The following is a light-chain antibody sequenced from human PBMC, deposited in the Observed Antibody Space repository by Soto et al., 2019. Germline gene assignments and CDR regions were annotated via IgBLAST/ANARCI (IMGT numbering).Light chain of an antibody. CDR3: QVWDIVTSRRI. Sequence: SYELTQPPSVSVAPGQTASLACGGDNFETKTVPWHQQRPCQAPVLVVYDDRDRSSGIPERFSGSNSGHTATLTISSVEAGDEADYYCQVWDIVTSRRIFGGGTKLTVL. CDR2: DDR. J-gene: IGLJ2*01. V-gene: IGLV3-21*02. CDR1: NFETKT.